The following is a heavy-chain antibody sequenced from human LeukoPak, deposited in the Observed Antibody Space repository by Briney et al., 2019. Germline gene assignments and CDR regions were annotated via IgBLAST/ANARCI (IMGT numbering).Heavy chain of an antibody. Sequence: SETLSLTCTVSGGSISSYYWSWIRQPPGKGLEWIGYIYYSGSTNYNPFPKSRVTISVDTSKNQFSLKLSSVTAADTAVYYCARDQDWFDPWGQGTLVTVSS. V-gene: IGHV4-59*01. CDR1: GGSISSYY. CDR3: ARDQDWFDP. CDR2: IYYSGST. J-gene: IGHJ5*02.